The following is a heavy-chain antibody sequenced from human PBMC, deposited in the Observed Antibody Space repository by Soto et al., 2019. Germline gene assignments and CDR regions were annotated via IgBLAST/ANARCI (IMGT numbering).Heavy chain of an antibody. CDR1: GGSVSSGSYY. V-gene: IGHV4-61*01. J-gene: IGHJ6*02. CDR2: IYYSGST. Sequence: SETLSLTXTVSGGSVSSGSYYWSWIRQPPGKGLEWIGYIYYSGSTNYNPSLKSRVTMTSDTSTSIVYMEMSSLKSEDTAVYYCARDHNFGFILYAMDVWGQGTTVTV. D-gene: IGHD2-15*01. CDR3: ARDHNFGFILYAMDV.